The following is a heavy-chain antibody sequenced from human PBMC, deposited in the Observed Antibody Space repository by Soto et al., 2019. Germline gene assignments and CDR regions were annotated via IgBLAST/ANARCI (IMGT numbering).Heavy chain of an antibody. J-gene: IGHJ5*02. Sequence: SETLSLTCAVSGGSISSSNWWSWVRQPPGKGLEWIGEIYHSGSTNYNPSLKSRVTISVDKSKNQFSLKLSSVTAADTAVYYCARDYGCSSTSCYNNWFDPWGQGTLVTVSS. V-gene: IGHV4-4*02. CDR2: IYHSGST. D-gene: IGHD2-2*01. CDR1: GGSISSSNW. CDR3: ARDYGCSSTSCYNNWFDP.